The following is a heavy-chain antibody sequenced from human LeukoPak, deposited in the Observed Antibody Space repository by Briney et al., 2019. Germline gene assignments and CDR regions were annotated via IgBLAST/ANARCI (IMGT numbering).Heavy chain of an antibody. CDR2: ISDSSSYT. CDR1: GLTFSDYY. D-gene: IGHD7-27*01. J-gene: IGHJ3*02. Sequence: PGGSLRLSCAASGLTFSDYYMSWIRQAPGKGLEWVSYISDSSSYTNFADSVKGRFTISRDNAKNSLYLQMNSLRAEDTAVYYCTRTSGPVGAFDIWGQGAMVTVSS. CDR3: TRTSGPVGAFDI. V-gene: IGHV3-11*06.